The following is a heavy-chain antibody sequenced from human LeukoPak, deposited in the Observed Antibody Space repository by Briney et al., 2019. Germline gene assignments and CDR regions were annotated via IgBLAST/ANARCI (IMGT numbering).Heavy chain of an antibody. J-gene: IGHJ4*02. CDR1: GGSISSSNY. Sequence: SETLSLTCTVSGGSISSSNYWGWIRQPPGKGLEWIGSIDYSGNTYHNPPLKSRVTISIDTSKNQFSLELSSVTAADTAVYYCATTTIRLGYWGQGTLVTVSS. CDR2: IDYSGNT. D-gene: IGHD1-26*01. V-gene: IGHV4-39*07. CDR3: ATTTIRLGY.